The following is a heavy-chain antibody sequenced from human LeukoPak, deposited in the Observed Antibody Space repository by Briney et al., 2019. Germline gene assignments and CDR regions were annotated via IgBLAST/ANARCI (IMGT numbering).Heavy chain of an antibody. CDR2: IYYSGST. J-gene: IGHJ3*02. CDR3: AAMVRARGAFDI. V-gene: IGHV4-39*07. D-gene: IGHD3-10*01. Sequence: SETLSLTCTVSGGSISSSSYYWGWIRQPPGKGLEWIGSIYYSGSTYYNPSLKSRFTISVDTSKNQFSLKLSSVTAADTAVYYCAAMVRARGAFDIWGQGTMVTVSS. CDR1: GGSISSSSYY.